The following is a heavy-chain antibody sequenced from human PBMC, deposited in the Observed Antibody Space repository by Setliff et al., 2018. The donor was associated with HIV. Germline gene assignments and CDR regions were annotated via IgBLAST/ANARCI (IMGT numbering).Heavy chain of an antibody. V-gene: IGHV4-4*09. CDR3: ARGGFKWSGSYADY. CDR2: IYTSGST. J-gene: IGHJ4*02. Sequence: SETLSLTCTVSGGSMNSYYWSWIRQPPGKGLEWIGYIYTSGSTKYNPSLKSRVTILVDPSKNQFSLRLSSVTAADTAVYYCARGGFKWSGSYADYWGQGTLVTVSS. CDR1: GGSMNSYY. D-gene: IGHD1-26*01.